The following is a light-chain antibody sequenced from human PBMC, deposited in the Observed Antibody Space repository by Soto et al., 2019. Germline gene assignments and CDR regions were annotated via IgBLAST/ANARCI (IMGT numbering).Light chain of an antibody. CDR1: QSGGSY. V-gene: IGKV3-11*01. CDR2: DAS. CDR3: TQRSKWSLFI. J-gene: IGKJ3*01. Sequence: EIVVTQYTETMSLSPGERATISCRASQSGGSYFAWYQQKPGQAPRLLISDASNRATGIPARFSGSGSGTDLTLTISTLEPEDVAVYDCTQRSKWSLFIFGPGTKVDIQ.